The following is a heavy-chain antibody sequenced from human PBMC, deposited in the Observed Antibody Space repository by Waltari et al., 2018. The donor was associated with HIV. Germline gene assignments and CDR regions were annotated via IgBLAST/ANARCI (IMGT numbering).Heavy chain of an antibody. CDR3: VKDSGYNSSGGAFDI. D-gene: IGHD3-22*01. CDR2: ITSHGKNT. Sequence: EVQLVESGGGLVQPGGSLRLSCSASGFTFSNYLIHWVRQAQGKGLEYVSAITSHGKNTYYVDSVKGRFTIARDNSKNMLYLQMRSLRAEDTALYYWVKDSGYNSSGGAFDIWGQGTMVIVSS. CDR1: GFTFSNYL. V-gene: IGHV3-64D*06. J-gene: IGHJ3*02.